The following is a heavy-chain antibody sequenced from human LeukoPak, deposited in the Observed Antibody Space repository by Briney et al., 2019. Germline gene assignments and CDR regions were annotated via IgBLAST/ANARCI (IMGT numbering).Heavy chain of an antibody. J-gene: IGHJ4*02. Sequence: GESLQISCMGSGYSFTSYWIGWVRQMPGKGLEWMGIIYTGDSDTRSSPSFQGQVTISADKTISTVYLQWSSLMASDTAMYYCARPQGVVRYSSSFFFDYWGQGTLGTVSS. D-gene: IGHD6-6*01. CDR3: ARPQGVVRYSSSFFFDY. CDR1: GYSFTSYW. V-gene: IGHV5-51*01. CDR2: IYTGDSDT.